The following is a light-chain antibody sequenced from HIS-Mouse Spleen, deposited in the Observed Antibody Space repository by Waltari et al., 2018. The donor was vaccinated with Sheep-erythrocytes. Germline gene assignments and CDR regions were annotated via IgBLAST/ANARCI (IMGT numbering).Light chain of an antibody. J-gene: IGKJ4*01. CDR1: QSVSSY. CDR2: DAS. Sequence: EIVLTQSPATPSLSPGERATLSCRASQSVSSYLAWYQQKPGQAPRLLIYDASNRATGIPARFSGSGSGTDFTLTISSLEPEDFAVYYCQQRSNWPLTFGGWTKVEIK. V-gene: IGKV3-11*01. CDR3: QQRSNWPLT.